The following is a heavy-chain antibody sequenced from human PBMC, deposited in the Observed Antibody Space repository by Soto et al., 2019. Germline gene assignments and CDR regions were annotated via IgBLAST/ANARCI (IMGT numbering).Heavy chain of an antibody. CDR2: ISGSGGST. Sequence: HPGGSLRLSCAASGFTFSSYAMSWVRQAPGKGLEWVSAISGSGGSTYYADSVKGRFTISRDNSKNTLYLQMNSLRAEDTAVYYCAKGGIYSNYGWFDPRGQGTLVTVS. V-gene: IGHV3-23*01. J-gene: IGHJ5*02. CDR3: AKGGIYSNYGWFDP. D-gene: IGHD4-4*01. CDR1: GFTFSSYA.